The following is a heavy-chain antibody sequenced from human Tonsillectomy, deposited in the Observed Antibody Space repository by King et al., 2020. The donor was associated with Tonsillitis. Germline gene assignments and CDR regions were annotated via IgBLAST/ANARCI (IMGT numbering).Heavy chain of an antibody. Sequence: VQLVESGGGVVQPGRSLRLSCAASGFTFSTYGMHWVRQAPGKGLEWVAVISYDGSDKYYADSVKGRFTISRDNSKNTLYLQMNSLRGEDTAMYYCAGPGGYWGQGTLVTVSS. V-gene: IGHV3-30*03. D-gene: IGHD4-23*01. CDR1: GFTFSTYG. CDR3: AGPGGY. CDR2: ISYDGSDK. J-gene: IGHJ4*02.